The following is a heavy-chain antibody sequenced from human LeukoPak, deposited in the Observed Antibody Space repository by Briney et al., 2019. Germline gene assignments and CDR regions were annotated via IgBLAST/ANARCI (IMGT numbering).Heavy chain of an antibody. CDR1: GFTFSSYS. D-gene: IGHD6-19*01. CDR3: ARDFARSSGWSI. J-gene: IGHJ4*02. CDR2: ISSSSSYI. V-gene: IGHV3-21*01. Sequence: GGSLRLSCAASGFTFSSYSMNSVRQAPGKGLEWVSSISSSSSYIYYADSVKGRFTISRDNAKNSLYLQMNSLRAEDTAVYYCARDFARSSGWSIWGQGTLVTVSS.